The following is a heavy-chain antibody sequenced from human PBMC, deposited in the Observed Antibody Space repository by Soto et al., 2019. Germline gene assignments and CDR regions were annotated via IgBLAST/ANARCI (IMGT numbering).Heavy chain of an antibody. Sequence: SVKVSCKASGGTFSSYTISWVRQAPGQGLEWMGRIIPILGIANYAQKFQGRVTITADKSTSTAYMELSSLRSEDTAVYYCATREYCSGGSFYQFDYWGQGTLVTVSS. D-gene: IGHD2-15*01. CDR3: ATREYCSGGSFYQFDY. CDR1: GGTFSSYT. CDR2: IIPILGIA. V-gene: IGHV1-69*02. J-gene: IGHJ4*02.